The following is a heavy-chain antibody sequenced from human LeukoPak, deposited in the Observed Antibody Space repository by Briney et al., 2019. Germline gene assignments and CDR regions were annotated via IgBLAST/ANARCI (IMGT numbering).Heavy chain of an antibody. CDR2: INPNSGGT. J-gene: IGHJ4*02. CDR3: ARGHDFWSGYLPL. Sequence: ASVKVSCKASGYTFTGYYMHWVRQAPGQGLEWMGWINPNSGGTNYAQKFQGRVTMTRDTSISTAYMELSRLRSDDTAVYYCARGHDFWSGYLPLWGQGTLVTVSS. CDR1: GYTFTGYY. D-gene: IGHD3-3*01. V-gene: IGHV1-2*02.